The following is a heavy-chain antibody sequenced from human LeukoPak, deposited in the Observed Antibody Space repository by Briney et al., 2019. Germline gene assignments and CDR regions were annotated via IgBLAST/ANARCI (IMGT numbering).Heavy chain of an antibody. CDR2: IGGNNGIT. V-gene: IGHV1-18*01. D-gene: IGHD3-10*01. CDR1: GYSFMNYG. Sequence: ASVKVSCKASGYSFMNYGITWVRQAPGQGLEWMGWIGGNNGITNYAQKLQGRVTMTTDTSTSTAYMELRSLRSDDTAVYYCAREFLLCLDIWGQGTTVTVSS. CDR3: AREFLLCLDI. J-gene: IGHJ6*02.